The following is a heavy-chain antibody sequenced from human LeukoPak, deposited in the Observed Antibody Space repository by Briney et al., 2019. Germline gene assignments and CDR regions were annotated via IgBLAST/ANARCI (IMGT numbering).Heavy chain of an antibody. Sequence: GGSLRLSCAASGFTFSSYGVHWVRQAPGKGLEWVAVISYDGSNKYYADSVKGRFTISRDNSKNTLYLQMNSLRAEDTAVYYRAKGYSSSSGENHLDYWGQGTLVTVSS. CDR1: GFTFSSYG. CDR2: ISYDGSNK. CDR3: AKGYSSSSGENHLDY. V-gene: IGHV3-30*18. J-gene: IGHJ4*02. D-gene: IGHD6-6*01.